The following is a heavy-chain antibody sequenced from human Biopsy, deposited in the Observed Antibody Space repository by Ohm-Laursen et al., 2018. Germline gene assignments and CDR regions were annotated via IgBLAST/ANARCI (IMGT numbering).Heavy chain of an antibody. D-gene: IGHD2/OR15-2a*01. CDR1: GGSISSYQ. J-gene: IGHJ6*02. Sequence: SDTLSLTCIVSGGSISSYQWTWIRQPPGKGLEWIGYLYNTGGTNYNPSLKSRVTISVGTSKNQFSLRPNSVTAADTAVYYCARATNSTGWPYYYFYGMDVWGQGTTVTVSS. V-gene: IGHV4-59*07. CDR2: LYNTGGT. CDR3: ARATNSTGWPYYYFYGMDV.